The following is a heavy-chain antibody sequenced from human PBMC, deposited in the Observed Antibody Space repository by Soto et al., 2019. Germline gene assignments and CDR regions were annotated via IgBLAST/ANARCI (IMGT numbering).Heavy chain of an antibody. V-gene: IGHV4-59*04. CDR2: IYYSGST. D-gene: IGHD5-12*01. CDR1: GGSISSYY. CDR3: ARHAPGDGYNTPTDY. J-gene: IGHJ4*02. Sequence: PSETLSLTCTVSGGSISSYYWSWIRQPPGKGLEWIGYIYYSGSTYYNPSLKSRVTISVDTSKNQFSLKLSSVTAADTAVYYCARHAPGDGYNTPTDYWGQGTLVTVSS.